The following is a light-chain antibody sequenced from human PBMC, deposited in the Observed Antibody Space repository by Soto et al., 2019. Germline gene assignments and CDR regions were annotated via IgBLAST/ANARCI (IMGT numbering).Light chain of an antibody. CDR3: QQDDTSPWA. CDR2: GAS. Sequence: EIVLTQYPGTLSLSPGGRATLSCRSSQSVSSSYLSWYQQKPGQAPRLLIYGASSRATCIPDRFSGSGSGTDFTLTISRLEPEDFAVYYCQQDDTSPWAFGLGTKVEVK. J-gene: IGKJ1*01. V-gene: IGKV3-20*01. CDR1: QSVSSSY.